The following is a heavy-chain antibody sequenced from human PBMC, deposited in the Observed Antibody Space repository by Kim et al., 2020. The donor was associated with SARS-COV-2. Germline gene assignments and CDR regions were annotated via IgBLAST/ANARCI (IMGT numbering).Heavy chain of an antibody. Sequence: GGSLRLSCAVSGFTVSSNYMSWVRQAPGKGLEWVSVIYSGGSTYYADSVKGRFTISRDNSKNTQNLQMNNLRAEDTAVYYCARAGNNCNDGLTEFDYWGQGTLVTVSS. D-gene: IGHD1-1*01. CDR1: GFTVSSNY. CDR2: IYSGGST. J-gene: IGHJ4*02. CDR3: ARAGNNCNDGLTEFDY. V-gene: IGHV3-66*01.